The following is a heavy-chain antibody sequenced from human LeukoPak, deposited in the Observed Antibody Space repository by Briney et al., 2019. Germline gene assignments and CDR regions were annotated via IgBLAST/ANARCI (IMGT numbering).Heavy chain of an antibody. CDR3: ARDFRRITMVRGETFDI. D-gene: IGHD3-10*01. CDR2: IIPILGIA. Sequence: SVKVSCKASGGTFISYAISWVRQAPGQGLEWMGRIIPILGIANYAQKFQGRVTITADKSTSTAYMELSSLRSEDTAVYYCARDFRRITMVRGETFDIWGQGTMVTVSS. J-gene: IGHJ3*02. CDR1: GGTFISYA. V-gene: IGHV1-69*04.